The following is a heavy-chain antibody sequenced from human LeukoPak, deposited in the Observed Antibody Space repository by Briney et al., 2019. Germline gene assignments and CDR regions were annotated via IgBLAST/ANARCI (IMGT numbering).Heavy chain of an antibody. Sequence: ASAKVSCKASGGTFSSYAISWVRQAPGQGLEWMGGIIPIFGTANYAQKFQGRVTITADESTSTAYMELSSLRSEDTAVYYCARALREYSSSRAGFDYWGQGALVTISS. CDR1: GGTFSSYA. V-gene: IGHV1-69*13. CDR3: ARALREYSSSRAGFDY. D-gene: IGHD6-6*01. CDR2: IIPIFGTA. J-gene: IGHJ4*02.